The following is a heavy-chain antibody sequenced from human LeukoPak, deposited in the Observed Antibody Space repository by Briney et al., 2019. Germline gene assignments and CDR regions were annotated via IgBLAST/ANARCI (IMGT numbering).Heavy chain of an antibody. CDR3: ARSSGSYGGIRYYYYMDV. J-gene: IGHJ6*03. CDR1: GYTFTSYG. D-gene: IGHD1-26*01. CDR2: ISAYNGNT. V-gene: IGHV1-18*01. Sequence: ASVKVSCKASGYTFTSYGISWVRQAPGQGLEGMGWISAYNGNTNYAQKLQGRVTMTTDTSTSTAYMELRSLRSDDTAVYYCARSSGSYGGIRYYYYMDVWGKGTTVTISS.